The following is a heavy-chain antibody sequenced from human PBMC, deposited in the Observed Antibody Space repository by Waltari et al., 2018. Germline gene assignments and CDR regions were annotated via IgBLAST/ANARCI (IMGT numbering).Heavy chain of an antibody. CDR3: ARLITVTSLKGWFVP. J-gene: IGHJ5*02. V-gene: IGHV4-34*01. D-gene: IGHD4-17*01. CDR2: INHSGST. Sequence: QVQLQQWGAGLLKPSETLSLTCAVYGGSFRGYSWSWIRQPPGKGLEWIGEINHSGSTNYNPSLKSRVTISVDTSKNQFSLKLSSVTAADTAVYYCARLITVTSLKGWFVPWGQGTLVTVSS. CDR1: GGSFRGYS.